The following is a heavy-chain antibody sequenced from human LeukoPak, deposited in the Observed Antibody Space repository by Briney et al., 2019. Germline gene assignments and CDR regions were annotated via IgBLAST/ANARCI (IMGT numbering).Heavy chain of an antibody. J-gene: IGHJ4*02. CDR1: GGSISSYY. V-gene: IGHV4-59*01. CDR3: ARSPDSSSWYRVFDY. CDR2: IYYSGST. Sequence: SETLSLTCTVSGGSISSYYWSWIRQPPGKGLEWIGYIYYSGSTNYNPSLKSRVTISVDTSKNQFSLKLSSVTAADTAVYYCARSPDSSSWYRVFDYWGQGTLVTVSS. D-gene: IGHD6-13*01.